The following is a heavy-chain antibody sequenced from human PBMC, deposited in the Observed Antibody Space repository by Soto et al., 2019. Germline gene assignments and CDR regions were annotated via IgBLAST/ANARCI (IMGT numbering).Heavy chain of an antibody. J-gene: IGHJ4*02. CDR2: IVVGSGNT. CDR3: AAMYCSGGSCYPYYFDY. Sequence: GASVKVSCKASGFTFTSSAMQWVRQARGQRLEWIGWIVVGSGNTNYAQKFQERVTITRDMSTSTAYMELSSLRSEDTAVYYCAAMYCSGGSCYPYYFDYWGQGTLVTVSS. D-gene: IGHD2-15*01. V-gene: IGHV1-58*02. CDR1: GFTFTSSA.